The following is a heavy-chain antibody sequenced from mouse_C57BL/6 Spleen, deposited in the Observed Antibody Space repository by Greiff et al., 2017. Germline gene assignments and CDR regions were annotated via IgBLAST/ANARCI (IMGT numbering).Heavy chain of an antibody. CDR1: GYTFTDYN. V-gene: IGHV1-18*01. CDR2: INPNNGGT. D-gene: IGHD1-1*01. Sequence: DVKLQESGPELVKPGASVKLPCKASGYTFTDYNMDWVKQSHGQSLEWIGDINPNNGGTIYNQKFKGKATLTVDKSSSTAYMELRSLTSEDTAVYYCASTVVADYAMDYWGQGTSVTVSS. J-gene: IGHJ4*01. CDR3: ASTVVADYAMDY.